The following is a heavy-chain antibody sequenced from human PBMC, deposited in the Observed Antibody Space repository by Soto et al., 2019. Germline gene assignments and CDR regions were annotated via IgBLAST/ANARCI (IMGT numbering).Heavy chain of an antibody. CDR1: GFTFSDYY. V-gene: IGHV3-11*01. CDR3: ARDRHYDFWSGYYTGPADYYYMDV. J-gene: IGHJ6*03. D-gene: IGHD3-3*01. Sequence: GGSLRLSCAASGFTFSDYYMSWIRQAPGKGLEWVSYISSSGSTIYYADSVKGRFTIYRDNAKKSLYLQMNSLRAEDTAVYYCARDRHYDFWSGYYTGPADYYYMDVWGKGTTVTVSS. CDR2: ISSSGSTI.